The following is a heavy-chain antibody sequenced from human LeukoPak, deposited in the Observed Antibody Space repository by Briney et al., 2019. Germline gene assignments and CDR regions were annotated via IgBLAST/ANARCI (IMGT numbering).Heavy chain of an antibody. V-gene: IGHV4-34*01. CDR2: INHSGST. CDR3: ARGGRYVWGSYRPVSWFDP. J-gene: IGHJ5*02. Sequence: SETLSLTCAVYGGSFSGYYWSWIRQPPGKGLEWIGEINHSGSTNYNPSLKSRVTISVDTSMNQFSLKLSSVTAADTAVYYCARGGRYVWGSYRPVSWFDPWGQGTLVTVSS. CDR1: GGSFSGYY. D-gene: IGHD3-16*02.